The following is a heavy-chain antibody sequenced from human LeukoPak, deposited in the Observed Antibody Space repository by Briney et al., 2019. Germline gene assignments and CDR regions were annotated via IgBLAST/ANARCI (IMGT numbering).Heavy chain of an antibody. D-gene: IGHD1-7*01. V-gene: IGHV3-33*01. CDR2: IWYDGSNK. CDR3: ARGESYNWNYDNYFDY. CDR1: GFTFSSYG. J-gene: IGHJ4*02. Sequence: GGSLRLSCAVSGFTFSSYGMHWVRQASGKGLEWVAVIWYDGSNKYYADSVKGRFTISRDNSKNTLYLQMNSLRAEDTAVYYCARGESYNWNYDNYFDYWGQGTLVTVSS.